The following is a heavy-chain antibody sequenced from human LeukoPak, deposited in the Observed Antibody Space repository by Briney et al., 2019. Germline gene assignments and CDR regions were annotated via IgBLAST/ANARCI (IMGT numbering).Heavy chain of an antibody. CDR1: GLTFNIFW. J-gene: IGHJ4*02. CDR2: IKHGGSEE. V-gene: IGHV3-7*04. CDR3: ARALGNSTGDY. D-gene: IGHD7-27*01. Sequence: PGGSLRLSCAASGLTFNIFWMSWGRQAPGKGLEWVANIKHGGSEEYYGDSVRGRFTISRDNAKNSLILQMNSLRGEDTAVYYCARALGNSTGDYWGQGTLVTVSS.